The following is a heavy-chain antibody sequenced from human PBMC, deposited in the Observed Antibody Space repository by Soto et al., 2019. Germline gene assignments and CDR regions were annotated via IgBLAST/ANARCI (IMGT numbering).Heavy chain of an antibody. J-gene: IGHJ6*02. Sequence: GGSLRLSCAASGFTFSSYGMHWVRQAPGKGLEWVAVISYDGSNKYYADSVKGRFTISRDNSKNTLYLQMNSLRAEDTAVYYCANHITIFGVVIGAGMDVWGQGTTVTVSS. CDR1: GFTFSSYG. D-gene: IGHD3-3*01. CDR2: ISYDGSNK. V-gene: IGHV3-30*18. CDR3: ANHITIFGVVIGAGMDV.